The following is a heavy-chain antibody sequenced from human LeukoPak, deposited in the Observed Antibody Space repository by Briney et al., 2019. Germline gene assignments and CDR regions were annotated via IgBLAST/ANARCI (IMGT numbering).Heavy chain of an antibody. Sequence: ASVKVSCKASGYTFTSYDINWVRQATGQGLEWMGWMNPNSGNTGYAQKFQDRVTMTRNTSIGTAYMELSSLRSDDTAVYYCARGPPNWGYDYWGPGTLVTVSS. CDR3: ARGPPNWGYDY. V-gene: IGHV1-8*01. CDR1: GYTFTSYD. CDR2: MNPNSGNT. J-gene: IGHJ4*02. D-gene: IGHD7-27*01.